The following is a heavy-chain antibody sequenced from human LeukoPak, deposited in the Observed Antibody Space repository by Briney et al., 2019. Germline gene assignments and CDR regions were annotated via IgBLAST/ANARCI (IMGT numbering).Heavy chain of an antibody. D-gene: IGHD3-10*01. J-gene: IGHJ6*02. CDR1: GFTFSSYS. CDR3: AASYYYGSGSWPYYYYGMDV. Sequence: HPGGSLRLSCAASGFTFSSYSMNWVRQAPGKGLEWVSYISSSSSTIYYADSVKGRFTISRDNAKNSLYLQMNSLRAEDTAVYYCAASYYYGSGSWPYYYYGMDVWGQGTTVTVSS. V-gene: IGHV3-48*04. CDR2: ISSSSSTI.